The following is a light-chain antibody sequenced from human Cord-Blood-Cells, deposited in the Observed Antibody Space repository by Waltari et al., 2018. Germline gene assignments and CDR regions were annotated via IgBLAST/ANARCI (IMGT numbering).Light chain of an antibody. J-gene: IGLJ2*01. CDR3: QVWDSSSDHVV. V-gene: IGLV3-21*03. CDR1: NIGSKS. CDR2: DDS. Sequence: SYVLTQPPSVSVAPGKTARITCGGNNIGSKSVHWYQQKPGQAPVLVVYDDSDRPSGVPERFSGSNSGNTATLTNRRVEAGDEADYYWQVWDSSSDHVVFGGGTKLAGL.